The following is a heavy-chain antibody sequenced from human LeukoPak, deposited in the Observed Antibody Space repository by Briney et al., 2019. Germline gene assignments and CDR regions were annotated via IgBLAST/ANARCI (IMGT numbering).Heavy chain of an antibody. D-gene: IGHD5-12*01. CDR3: ARGIKYSGYDSPLFDY. V-gene: IGHV4-34*01. CDR2: INHSGST. CDR1: GGSFSGYY. Sequence: SEILSLTCAVYGGSFSGYYWSWTRQPPGKGLEWIGQINHSGSTNYNPSLKSRVTISVNTSKNQFSLKLSSVTAADTAVYYCARGIKYSGYDSPLFDYWGQGTLVTVSS. J-gene: IGHJ4*02.